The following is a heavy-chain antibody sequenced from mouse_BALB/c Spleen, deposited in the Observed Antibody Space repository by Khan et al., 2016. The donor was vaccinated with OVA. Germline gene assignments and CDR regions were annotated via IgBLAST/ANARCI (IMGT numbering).Heavy chain of an antibody. CDR2: INPDSSTI. J-gene: IGHJ4*01. V-gene: IGHV4-1*02. D-gene: IGHD2-4*01. CDR3: GRWGYDYGAMDY. Sequence: VQLQESGGGLVQPGGSLKLSCAASGFDFSRYWMSWVRQAPGKGLEWIGEINPDSSTINYTPSLKDKFIISRDNAKNTLYLQMSKVRSEDTALYYCGRWGYDYGAMDYWGQGTSVTVSS. CDR1: GFDFSRYW.